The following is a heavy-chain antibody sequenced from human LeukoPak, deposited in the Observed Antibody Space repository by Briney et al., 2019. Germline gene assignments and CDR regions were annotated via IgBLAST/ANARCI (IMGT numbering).Heavy chain of an antibody. CDR1: GFTFSRYG. CDR3: ARERYSSSRPLGYYYGMDV. D-gene: IGHD6-13*01. CDR2: VSFEGSNK. Sequence: GRSLRLSCAASGFTFSRYGMHWVRQAPGKGLEWVAVVSFEGSNKYYADSVKGRFTISRDNSKNTLSLQMNSLRAEDTAVYYCARERYSSSRPLGYYYGMDVWGQGTTVTVSS. V-gene: IGHV3-30*03. J-gene: IGHJ6*02.